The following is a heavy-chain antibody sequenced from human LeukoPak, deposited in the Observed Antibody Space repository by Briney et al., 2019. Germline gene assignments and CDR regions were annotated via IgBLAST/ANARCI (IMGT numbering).Heavy chain of an antibody. J-gene: IGHJ4*02. V-gene: IGHV3-30*18. D-gene: IGHD5-18*01. CDR2: ISNDGSKK. CDR3: AKDRYSYAFEYSDS. Sequence: GGSLRLSCAASGFTFRDYYMTWIRQAPGKGLEWVAVISNDGSKKYYADSVKGRFTISRDNSKNTLSLQVSSLRTEDTAVYYCAKDRYSYAFEYSDSWGQGTLVTVSS. CDR1: GFTFRDYY.